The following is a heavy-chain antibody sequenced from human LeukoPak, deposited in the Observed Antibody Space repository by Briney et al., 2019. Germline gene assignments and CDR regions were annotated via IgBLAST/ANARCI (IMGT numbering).Heavy chain of an antibody. CDR3: ARAMVGYNRPAFDL. J-gene: IGHJ3*01. V-gene: IGHV1-2*02. D-gene: IGHD1-14*01. CDR2: INPNSGDT. Sequence: VASVKVSCKASGYTFTGYYIHWVRQAPGQGLEWMGWINPNSGDTNYPQKFQGRVAMTGDTSISTAYMELSGLRSDDTAVYYCARAMVGYNRPAFDLWGQGTMVTVAS. CDR1: GYTFTGYY.